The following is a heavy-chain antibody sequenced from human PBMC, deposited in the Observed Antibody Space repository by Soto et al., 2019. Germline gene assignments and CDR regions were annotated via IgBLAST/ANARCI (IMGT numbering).Heavy chain of an antibody. V-gene: IGHV3-23*01. CDR2: ISGSGGTT. Sequence: VQLLESGGGLVQPGRSLRLSCAASGFTFSNYAMSWVRQAPGQGRDWVSAISGSGGTTYYADSVKGRFTISRDNSQHTLLRQMNILRAAGAAVYYCAKFLVETGSNRGWPWSFHYWGQGTLVTVSS. J-gene: IGHJ4*02. CDR1: GFTFSNYA. CDR3: AKFLVETGSNRGWPWSFHY. D-gene: IGHD6-19*01.